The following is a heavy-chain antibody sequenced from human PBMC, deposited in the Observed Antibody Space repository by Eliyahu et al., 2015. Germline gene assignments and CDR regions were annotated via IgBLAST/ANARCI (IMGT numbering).Heavy chain of an antibody. Sequence: QITLKESGPTLVKPTQTLTLTCTFSGFSLSSSGVCVGWIRQPPGKALEWLAVIYWNDDKRYSPSLKSRLTITKDTSKNQVVLTMTNMDPVDTATYYCARHDYYYNSEDYWGQGTLVTVSS. V-gene: IGHV2-5*01. D-gene: IGHD3-22*01. CDR2: IYWNDDK. CDR3: ARHDYYYNSEDY. CDR1: GFSLSSSGVC. J-gene: IGHJ4*02.